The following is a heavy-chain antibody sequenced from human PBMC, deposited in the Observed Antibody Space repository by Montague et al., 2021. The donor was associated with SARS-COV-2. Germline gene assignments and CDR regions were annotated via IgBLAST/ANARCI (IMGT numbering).Heavy chain of an antibody. CDR2: ISYSGNT. CDR3: ARFPTSYYYDSKAAPATPDAFDI. J-gene: IGHJ3*02. Sequence: SETLSLTCTVSGGSISSYYWSWIRQPPGRGLQWIGYISYSGNTNYNPSLKSRVTISVDTSKNQFSLKLSSVTAADTAVYYCARFPTSYYYDSKAAPATPDAFDIWGQGTMVTVSS. CDR1: GGSISSYY. D-gene: IGHD3-22*01. V-gene: IGHV4-59*08.